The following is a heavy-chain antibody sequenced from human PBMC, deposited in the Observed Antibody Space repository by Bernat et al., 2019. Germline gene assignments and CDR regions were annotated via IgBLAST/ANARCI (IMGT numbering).Heavy chain of an antibody. CDR1: GFTLSTYS. Sequence: EVHLVESGGGLVQPGGSLRLSCAASGFTLSTYSMNWVRQAPGKGLEWVSYISSSSSTIYYADSVKGRFTISRDNAKNSLHLQMNSLRAEDTAVYYCARDLTVAYGMDVWGQGTTVTVSS. CDR3: ARDLTVAYGMDV. D-gene: IGHD4/OR15-4a*01. J-gene: IGHJ6*02. V-gene: IGHV3-48*01. CDR2: ISSSSSTI.